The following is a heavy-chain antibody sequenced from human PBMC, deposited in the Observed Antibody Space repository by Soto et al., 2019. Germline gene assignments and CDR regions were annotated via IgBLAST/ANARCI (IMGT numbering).Heavy chain of an antibody. CDR1: GGTFNTYA. Sequence: QVQLVQSGAEMKKPGSSVKVSCQSSGGTFNTYAMNWVXQAPGQGPEWMGDISPMFGAANYAPKFQGRVTITADESTGTSYMQLRSLTSEDTALYFCAREVQVHTPAFVYWGQGTLVTVSS. CDR3: AREVQVHTPAFVY. J-gene: IGHJ4*02. V-gene: IGHV1-69*19. CDR2: ISPMFGAA. D-gene: IGHD3-10*01.